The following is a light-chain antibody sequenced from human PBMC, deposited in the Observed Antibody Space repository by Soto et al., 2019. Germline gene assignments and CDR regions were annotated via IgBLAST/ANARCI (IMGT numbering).Light chain of an antibody. Sequence: DIQMTQSPSSLSAYLGDKVTLTCRASEDIAHYLAWYQQKPGKAPRVLLHHTSILQSGVPSRFSGSGNGTDFNVTITSLQPEDVATYFCQKYDRAPLNCGGGTTGAIK. J-gene: IGKJ4*01. CDR2: HTS. CDR1: EDIAHY. CDR3: QKYDRAPLN. V-gene: IGKV1-27*01.